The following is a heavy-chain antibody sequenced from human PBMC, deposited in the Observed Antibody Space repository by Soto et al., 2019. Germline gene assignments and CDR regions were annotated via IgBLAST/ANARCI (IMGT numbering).Heavy chain of an antibody. J-gene: IGHJ4*02. Sequence: ASVKVSCKASGYTFTSYYMHWVRQAPGQGLEWMGIINPSGGSTSYAQKFQGRVTMTRDTSTSTVYMELSSLRSEDTAVYYCARDRHCSSTSCYEIDYWGQGTLVTVSS. CDR3: ARDRHCSSTSCYEIDY. CDR2: INPSGGST. D-gene: IGHD2-2*01. CDR1: GYTFTSYY. V-gene: IGHV1-46*03.